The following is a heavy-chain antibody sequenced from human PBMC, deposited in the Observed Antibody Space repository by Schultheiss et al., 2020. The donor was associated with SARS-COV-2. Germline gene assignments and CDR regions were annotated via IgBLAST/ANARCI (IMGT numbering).Heavy chain of an antibody. J-gene: IGHJ6*02. CDR1: GFTFSSYS. D-gene: IGHD1-26*01. CDR2: ISWNSGSI. Sequence: GGSLRLSCAASGFTFSSYSMNWVRQAPGKGLEWVSGISWNSGSIGYADSVKGRFTISRDNAKNSLYLQMNSLRAEDTALYYCAKDGVPSFYYYYGMDVWGQGTTVTVSS. CDR3: AKDGVPSFYYYYGMDV. V-gene: IGHV3-9*01.